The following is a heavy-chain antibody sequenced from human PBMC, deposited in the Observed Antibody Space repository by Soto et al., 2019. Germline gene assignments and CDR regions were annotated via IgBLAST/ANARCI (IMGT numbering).Heavy chain of an antibody. CDR3: ARHESGIAVDY. J-gene: IGHJ4*02. CDR1: GGSIISYY. CDR2: IYYSGST. Sequence: PSETLSLTCTVSGGSIISYYWSWIRQPPGKGLEWIGYIYYSGSTNYNPSLKSRVTISVDTSKNQFSLKLSSVTAADTAVYYCARHESGIAVDYWGQGTLVTVSS. D-gene: IGHD6-19*01. V-gene: IGHV4-59*08.